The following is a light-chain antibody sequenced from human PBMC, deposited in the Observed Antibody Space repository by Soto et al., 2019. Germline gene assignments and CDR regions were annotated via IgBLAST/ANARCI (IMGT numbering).Light chain of an antibody. J-gene: IGKJ4*01. V-gene: IGKV1-5*03. Sequence: DIQMTQSPSTLSASVGDRVTITCRASQSISSWLAWYQQKPGKAPKLLIYKASSLEGGGPSRFSGSGSGTEFTLTISSLQPDDFATYHCQQYNSFSLTFGGGTKVEIK. CDR1: QSISSW. CDR3: QQYNSFSLT. CDR2: KAS.